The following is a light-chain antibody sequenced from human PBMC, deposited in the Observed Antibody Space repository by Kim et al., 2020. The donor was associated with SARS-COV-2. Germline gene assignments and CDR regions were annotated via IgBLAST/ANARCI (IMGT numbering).Light chain of an antibody. CDR1: RSVNND. Sequence: SPGGSATASSRASRSVNNDLAWYQQKPGQAPRLLISGVSNRATGIQARFSGSGSGTDFTLTISSLEAEDFAVYYCQQRAGWPPAFGGGTKVDIK. CDR3: QQRAGWPPA. V-gene: IGKV3-11*01. CDR2: GVS. J-gene: IGKJ4*01.